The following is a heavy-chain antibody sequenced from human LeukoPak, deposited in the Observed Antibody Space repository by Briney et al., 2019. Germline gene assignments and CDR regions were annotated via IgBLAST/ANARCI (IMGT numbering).Heavy chain of an antibody. CDR3: ARGYYDILGDYYGMDV. J-gene: IGHJ6*02. D-gene: IGHD3-9*01. CDR1: GYTFTSYD. V-gene: IGHV1-8*01. Sequence: ASVKVSCKASGYTFTSYDINWVRQATGQGLEWMGWMNPNSGNTGYAQKFQGRVTMTRNTSISTAYMELSSLRSEDTAVYYRARGYYDILGDYYGMDVWGQGTTVTVSS. CDR2: MNPNSGNT.